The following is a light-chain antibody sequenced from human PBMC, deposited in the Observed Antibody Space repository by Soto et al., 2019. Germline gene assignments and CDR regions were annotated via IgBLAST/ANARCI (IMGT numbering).Light chain of an antibody. Sequence: IQMTQSPSTLSASVGDRVTITCRASQKINTWVAWYQQKPGEAPKLLIYEAASLEPGVPSRFGGSGSGTDFTLTISSLQPDDFATYYCQQYEIYPLTFGGGTQVA. V-gene: IGKV1-5*03. CDR3: QQYEIYPLT. J-gene: IGKJ4*01. CDR2: EAA. CDR1: QKINTW.